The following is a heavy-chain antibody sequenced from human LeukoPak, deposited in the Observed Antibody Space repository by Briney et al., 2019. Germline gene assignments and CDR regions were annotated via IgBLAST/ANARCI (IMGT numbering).Heavy chain of an antibody. D-gene: IGHD1-1*01. CDR1: EFTFSDYA. CDR3: ARSPPGRTNWNYYDY. Sequence: GGSLRLSCAASEFTFSDYAMHWVRQAPGKGLEFVSVIGPIGVYTYYANSVKGRFTISRDNSKSTVSLQMGSLRDEDMAVYYCARSPPGRTNWNYYDYWGRGTLVTVSS. J-gene: IGHJ4*02. V-gene: IGHV3-64*01. CDR2: IGPIGVYT.